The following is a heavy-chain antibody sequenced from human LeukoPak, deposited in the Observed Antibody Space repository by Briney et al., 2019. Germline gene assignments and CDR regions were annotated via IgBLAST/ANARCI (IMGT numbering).Heavy chain of an antibody. D-gene: IGHD2-15*01. V-gene: IGHV4-39*01. CDR3: ARHSPVAATIFYF. CDR1: GGSISSSSYY. CDR2: IYYSGST. Sequence: SETLSLTCTVSGGSISSSSYYWGWIRQSPGKGLEWIGSIYYSGSTYYNPSLTSRVTMPVDTSKDPFSLRLNSVTAADTAFYYCARHSPVAATIFYFWGQGTLVTVSS. J-gene: IGHJ4*02.